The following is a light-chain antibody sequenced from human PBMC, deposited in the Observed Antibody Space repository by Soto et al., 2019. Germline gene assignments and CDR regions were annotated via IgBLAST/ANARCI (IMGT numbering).Light chain of an antibody. J-gene: IGLJ2*01. V-gene: IGLV1-44*01. CDR2: NND. Sequence: QSVLTQPPSASETPGQRVTISCSGGNSNIGGDTVNWYQKLPGTAPKLLIYNNDQRPSGVPDRFSGSKSGTSASLAISGLQSEDEAHYYCATWDDSPNAVVFGGGTKLTVL. CDR1: NSNIGGDT. CDR3: ATWDDSPNAVV.